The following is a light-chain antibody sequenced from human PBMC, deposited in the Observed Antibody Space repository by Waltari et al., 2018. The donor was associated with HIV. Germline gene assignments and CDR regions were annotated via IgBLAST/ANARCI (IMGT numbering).Light chain of an antibody. CDR3: AAWDDSLSGVV. V-gene: IGLV1-47*01. Sequence: QSVLTQPPSASGPPGQRVTISCSGSSPHLRINYVYWYQQLPGTAPKLLIYRNNQRPSGVPERFSGSKSGTSASLAISGLRSEDEADYYCAAWDDSLSGVVFGGGTKLTVL. CDR1: SPHLRINY. J-gene: IGLJ2*01. CDR2: RNN.